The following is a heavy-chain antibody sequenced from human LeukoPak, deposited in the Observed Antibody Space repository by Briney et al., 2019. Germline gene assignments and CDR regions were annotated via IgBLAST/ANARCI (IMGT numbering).Heavy chain of an antibody. V-gene: IGHV4-31*03. CDR2: IYYSGST. CDR1: GGSINSGGYY. J-gene: IGHJ4*02. Sequence: SETLSLTCTVSGGSINSGGYYWSWIRQHPGKGLEWIGYIYYSGSTYYNPSLKSRVTISVDTTKSQFSLKLSSVTAADTAVYYCARAYDLLTGCYFFDYWGQGTLVTVSS. D-gene: IGHD3-9*01. CDR3: ARAYDLLTGCYFFDY.